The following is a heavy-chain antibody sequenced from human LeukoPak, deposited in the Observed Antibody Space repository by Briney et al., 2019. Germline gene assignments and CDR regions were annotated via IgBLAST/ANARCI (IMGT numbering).Heavy chain of an antibody. CDR1: GFTFTSFW. J-gene: IGHJ4*02. CDR2: INNDGTST. Sequence: GGSLRLSCAVSGFTFTSFWMYWVRQAPGKGLVWVSRINNDGTSTNYADSVKGRFTISRDNSKNTLYLQMNSLRAGDTAVYYCAKDDAWIQFGNWGRGTLVTVSS. D-gene: IGHD5-24*01. CDR3: AKDDAWIQFGN. V-gene: IGHV3-74*01.